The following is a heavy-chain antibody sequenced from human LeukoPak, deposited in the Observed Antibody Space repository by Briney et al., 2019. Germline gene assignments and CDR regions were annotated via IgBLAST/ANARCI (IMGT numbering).Heavy chain of an antibody. J-gene: IGHJ6*03. V-gene: IGHV4-39*01. CDR2: IYYSGST. Sequence: SETLSLTCTVSGGSNSSSSYYWGWIRQPPGKGLEWIGSIYYSGSTYYNPSLKSRVTISVDTSKNQFSLKLSSVTAADTAVYYCARIYGDYVYYYYMDVWGKGTTVTVSS. CDR3: ARIYGDYVYYYYMDV. D-gene: IGHD4-17*01. CDR1: GGSNSSSSYY.